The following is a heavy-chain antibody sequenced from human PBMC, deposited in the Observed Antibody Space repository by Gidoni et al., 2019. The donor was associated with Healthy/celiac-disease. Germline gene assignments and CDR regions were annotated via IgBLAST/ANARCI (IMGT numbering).Heavy chain of an antibody. CDR2: IYYSGST. CDR1: GGSISSYY. J-gene: IGHJ4*02. CDR3: ARYKMTTVGDRFDY. D-gene: IGHD4-17*01. V-gene: IGHV4-59*01. Sequence: QVQLQESGPGLVKPSETLSLTCTVPGGSISSYYWSWIRQPPGKGLEWIGYIYYSGSTNYNPSLKSRVTISVDTSKNQFSLKLSSVTAADTAVYYCARYKMTTVGDRFDYWGQGTLVTVSS.